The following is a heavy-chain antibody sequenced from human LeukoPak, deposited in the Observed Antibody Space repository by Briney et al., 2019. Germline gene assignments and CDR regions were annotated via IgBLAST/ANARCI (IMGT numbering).Heavy chain of an antibody. J-gene: IGHJ6*02. V-gene: IGHV3-33*01. CDR3: ARDGGYYGSGSYSYGMDV. Sequence: GGSLRLSCAASGFTFSSYGMHWVRQAPGKGLEWVAVIWYDGSNKYYADSVKGRFTISRDNSKNTLYLQMNSLRAEDTAVYYCARDGGYYGSGSYSYGMDVWGQGTTVTVSS. D-gene: IGHD3-10*01. CDR1: GFTFSSYG. CDR2: IWYDGSNK.